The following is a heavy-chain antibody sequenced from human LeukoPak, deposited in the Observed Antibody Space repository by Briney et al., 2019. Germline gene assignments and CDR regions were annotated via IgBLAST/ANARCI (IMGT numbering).Heavy chain of an antibody. V-gene: IGHV4-61*02. CDR3: ARDGQDYGDPTFDY. D-gene: IGHD4-17*01. Sequence: PSETLSLTCTVPGGSISSGGYYWSWIRQPAGKGLEWIGRLYTGGSTNYNPSLKSRVTISVDTSKNQFSLKLSSVTAADTAVYYCARDGQDYGDPTFDYWGQGTLVTVSS. CDR2: LYTGGST. J-gene: IGHJ4*02. CDR1: GGSISSGGYY.